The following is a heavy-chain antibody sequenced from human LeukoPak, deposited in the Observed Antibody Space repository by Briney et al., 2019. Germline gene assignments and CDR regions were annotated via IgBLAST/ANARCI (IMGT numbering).Heavy chain of an antibody. J-gene: IGHJ6*04. CDR1: GFTFSSYS. CDR3: AREGRGRHDYSSMDV. Sequence: NSGGSLRLSCAASGFTFSSYSMSWVRQAPGKGLEWVSSISSSSSYIYYADSVKGRFTISRDNAKNSLYLQMNSLRAEDTAVYYCAREGRGRHDYSSMDVWGKGTTVTVSS. D-gene: IGHD4-11*01. V-gene: IGHV3-21*01. CDR2: ISSSSSYI.